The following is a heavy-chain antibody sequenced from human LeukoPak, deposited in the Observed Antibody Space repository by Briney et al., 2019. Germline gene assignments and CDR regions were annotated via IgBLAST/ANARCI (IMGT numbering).Heavy chain of an antibody. V-gene: IGHV4-39*01. CDR1: GGSISSGSYY. CDR3: VKSGGYGLIDY. Sequence: SQTLSLTCTVSGGSISSGSYYWSWIRQPPGKGLEWIGNIYSSGSTYYNASLQSRVTISIDTSKNQFSLRLSSVTAADTAMYYCVKSGGYGLIDYWGQGTRVTVSS. J-gene: IGHJ4*02. D-gene: IGHD1-26*01. CDR2: IYSSGST.